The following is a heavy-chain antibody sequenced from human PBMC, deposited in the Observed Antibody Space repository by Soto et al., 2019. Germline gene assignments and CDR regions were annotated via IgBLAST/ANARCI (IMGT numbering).Heavy chain of an antibody. J-gene: IGHJ6*02. CDR1: GGTFSSYA. CDR3: AIRIAARPLYYYYYGMDV. Sequence: SVKVSCKASGGTFSSYAISWVRQAPGQGLEWMGGIIPIFGTANYAQKFQGRVTITADQSTSTAYMELSSLRSEDTAVYYCAIRIAARPLYYYYYGMDVWGQGTTVTVSS. CDR2: IIPIFGTA. D-gene: IGHD6-6*01. V-gene: IGHV1-69*13.